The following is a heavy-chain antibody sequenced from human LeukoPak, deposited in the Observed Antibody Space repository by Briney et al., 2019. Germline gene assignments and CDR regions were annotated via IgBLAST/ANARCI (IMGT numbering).Heavy chain of an antibody. CDR1: GFTVSSNY. CDR2: IYSGGST. J-gene: IGHJ1*01. D-gene: IGHD6-13*01. V-gene: IGHV3-66*01. Sequence: GGSLRLSCAASGFTVSSNYMSWVRQAPGKGLEWVSVIYSGGSTYYADSVKGRFTISRDNSKNTLYLQMNSLRAEDTAVYYCARGSSWPEYFQHWGQGTLVTVSS. CDR3: ARGSSWPEYFQH.